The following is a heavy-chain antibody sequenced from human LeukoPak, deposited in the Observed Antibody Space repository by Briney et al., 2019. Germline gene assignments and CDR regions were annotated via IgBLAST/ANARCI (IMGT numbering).Heavy chain of an antibody. Sequence: ASVKVSCKVSGYTLTELSMHWVRQAPGQGLEWMGIINPSGGSTSYAQKFQGRVTMTRDTSTSTVYMELSSLRSEDTAVYYCARADYYDSSGPYYFDYWGQGTLVTVSS. V-gene: IGHV1-46*01. CDR1: GYTLTELS. J-gene: IGHJ4*02. D-gene: IGHD3-22*01. CDR3: ARADYYDSSGPYYFDY. CDR2: INPSGGST.